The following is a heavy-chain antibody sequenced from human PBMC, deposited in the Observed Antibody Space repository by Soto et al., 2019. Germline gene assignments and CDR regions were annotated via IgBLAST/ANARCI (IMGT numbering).Heavy chain of an antibody. CDR1: GGTFSSYA. CDR3: ASPQRDGDYYYYYGMDV. D-gene: IGHD3-10*01. Sequence: QVQLVQSGAEVKKPGSSVKVSCKASGGTFSSYAISWVRQAPGQGLEWMGGIIPIFGTANYAQKFQGRVTITADKSTSTAYMELRSLRSEYTAVYYCASPQRDGDYYYYYGMDVWGQGTTVTVAS. J-gene: IGHJ6*02. CDR2: IIPIFGTA. V-gene: IGHV1-69*06.